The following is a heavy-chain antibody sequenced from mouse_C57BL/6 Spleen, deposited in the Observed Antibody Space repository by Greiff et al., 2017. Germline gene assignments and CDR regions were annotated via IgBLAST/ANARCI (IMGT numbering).Heavy chain of an antibody. V-gene: IGHV1-54*01. J-gene: IGHJ2*01. CDR2: INPGSGGT. D-gene: IGHD1-1*01. CDR3: ARRGITTVVDY. CDR1: GYAFTNYL. Sequence: QVQLQQSEAELVRPGTSVKVSCKASGYAFTNYLIEWVKQRPGQGLEWIGVINPGSGGTNYNEKFKGKATLTADKSSSTAYMQLSSLTSEDSAVYFCARRGITTVVDYWGQGTTLTVSS.